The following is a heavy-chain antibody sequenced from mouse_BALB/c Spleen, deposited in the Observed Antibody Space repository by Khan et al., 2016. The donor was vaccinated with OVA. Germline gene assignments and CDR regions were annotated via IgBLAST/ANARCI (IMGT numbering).Heavy chain of an antibody. CDR3: STIFYGNWYYAMDY. CDR2: IWAGGST. D-gene: IGHD2-1*01. CDR1: GFSSTNYG. V-gene: IGHV2-9*02. Sequence: QVQLKESGPGLVAPSQSLSITCTVSGFSSTNYGVNWVRQPPGKGLEWLRVIWAGGSTNYNSALMSRLSIRKDKSKSQVFLRMNSLQTDDTAVYYCSTIFYGNWYYAMDYWGQGTSVTVSS. J-gene: IGHJ4*01.